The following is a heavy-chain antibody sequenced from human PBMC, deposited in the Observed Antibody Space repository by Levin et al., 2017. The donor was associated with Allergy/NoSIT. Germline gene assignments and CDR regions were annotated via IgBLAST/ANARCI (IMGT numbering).Heavy chain of an antibody. V-gene: IGHV1-69*01. CDR2: IIPIFGTA. CDR1: GGTFSSYA. D-gene: IGHD6-6*01. Sequence: KISCKASGGTFSSYAISWVRQAPGQGLEWMGGIIPIFGTANYAQKFQGRVTITADESTSTAYMELSSLRSEDTAVYYCARDRAARDSAFSGARGWFDPWGQGTLVTVSS. CDR3: ARDRAARDSAFSGARGWFDP. J-gene: IGHJ5*02.